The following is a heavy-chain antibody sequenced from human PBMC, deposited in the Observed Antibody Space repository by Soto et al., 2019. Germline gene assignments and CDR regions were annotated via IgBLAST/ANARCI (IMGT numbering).Heavy chain of an antibody. Sequence: QVQLVQSGAEVKKPGSSVKVSCKASGGSFSTYSITWVRQAPGQVLEWMGRIIPMLGIANYAQRFRGRLTVTADKPTNTAYMDLSSLRFEDTAVYYCARDGGGTGAWGQGTLVTVSS. CDR2: IIPMLGIA. CDR3: ARDGGGTGA. V-gene: IGHV1-69*04. D-gene: IGHD3-16*01. J-gene: IGHJ5*02. CDR1: GGSFSTYS.